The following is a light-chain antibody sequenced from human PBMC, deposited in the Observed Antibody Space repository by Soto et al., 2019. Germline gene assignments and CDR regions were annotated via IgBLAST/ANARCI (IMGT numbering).Light chain of an antibody. CDR3: SSYTPGSTH. J-gene: IGLJ1*01. Sequence: QSALTQPASVSGSPGQSITISCTGTSSDVGGYNHVSWFQQHPGKAPKLMINDVSNRPSGVSTRFSGSESGNTASLTISGLQAEDEADYYCSSYTPGSTHFGTGTKLTVL. CDR1: SSDVGGYNH. CDR2: DVS. V-gene: IGLV2-14*01.